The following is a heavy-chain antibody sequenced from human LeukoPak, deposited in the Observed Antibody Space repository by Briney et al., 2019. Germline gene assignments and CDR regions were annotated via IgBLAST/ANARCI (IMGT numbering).Heavy chain of an antibody. J-gene: IGHJ4*01. D-gene: IGHD3-22*01. CDR3: AKRYFYDNSGLSYC. CDR2: SSSGGST. V-gene: IGHV3-23*01. CDR1: GFTFSSYA. Sequence: PGGSLRLSCGASGFTFSSYAMSWVRQAPGKGLEWVSASSSGGSTHYADSVKGRFTISRDNSKNTLYLQMNSLRAEDTAVYYCAKRYFYDNSGLSYCWGHGTLVTVSS.